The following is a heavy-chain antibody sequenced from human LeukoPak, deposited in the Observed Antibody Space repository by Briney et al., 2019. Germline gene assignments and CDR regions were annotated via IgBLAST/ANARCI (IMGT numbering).Heavy chain of an antibody. CDR2: INSDGSST. Sequence: GVLRLSCAASGFTFSSYWMHWVRQAPGKGLVWVSRINSDGSSTTYADSVKGRFTISRDNAKNTLYLQMNSLRVEDTAVYYCAREWSGSPAYWGQGTLVTVSS. D-gene: IGHD1-26*01. V-gene: IGHV3-74*01. J-gene: IGHJ4*02. CDR1: GFTFSSYW. CDR3: AREWSGSPAY.